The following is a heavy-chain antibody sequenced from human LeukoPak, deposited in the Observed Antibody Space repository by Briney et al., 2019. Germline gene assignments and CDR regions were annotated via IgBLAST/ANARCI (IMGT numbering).Heavy chain of an antibody. CDR3: ARARSAWASDAFDI. Sequence: ASVKVSCKASGYTFTSYAMNWVRQAPGQGLEWMGWINTNTGNPTYAQGSTGRFVFSLDTSVSTAYLQVSSLKAEDTAVYYCARARSAWASDAFDIWGQGTMVTVSS. D-gene: IGHD6-19*01. CDR1: GYTFTSYA. CDR2: INTNTGNP. J-gene: IGHJ3*02. V-gene: IGHV7-4-1*02.